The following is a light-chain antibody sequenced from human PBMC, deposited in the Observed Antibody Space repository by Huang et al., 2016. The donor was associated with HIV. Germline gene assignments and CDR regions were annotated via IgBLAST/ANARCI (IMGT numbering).Light chain of an antibody. Sequence: DMVMTQSPGTLSVSPGERATLSCRASQSVKKNLAGYQQKPGQATRLLISGVSTRDTGVPARFSGNGSETEFTLTITSVQSEDSAVYYCQQYNNWPPYDFGQGTKLEIK. CDR2: GVS. J-gene: IGKJ2*01. CDR1: QSVKKN. CDR3: QQYNNWPPYD. V-gene: IGKV3-15*01.